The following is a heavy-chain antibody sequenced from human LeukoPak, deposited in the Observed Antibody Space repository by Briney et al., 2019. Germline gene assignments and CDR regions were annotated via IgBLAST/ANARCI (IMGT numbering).Heavy chain of an antibody. Sequence: ASVKVSCKASGGTFSSYAISWVRQAPGQGLEWMGRIIPIFGTANYAQKFQGRVTITTDESTSTAYMELSSLRSEDTAVYYCARDRANLHWFDPWGQGTPVTVSS. CDR2: IIPIFGTA. CDR1: GGTFSSYA. D-gene: IGHD4/OR15-4a*01. CDR3: ARDRANLHWFDP. V-gene: IGHV1-69*05. J-gene: IGHJ5*02.